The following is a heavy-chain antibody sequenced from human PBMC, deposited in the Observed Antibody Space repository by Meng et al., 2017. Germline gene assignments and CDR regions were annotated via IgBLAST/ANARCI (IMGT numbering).Heavy chain of an antibody. D-gene: IGHD1-1*01. CDR3: LDEAPRSDY. CDR2: ISGDGSIT. V-gene: IGHV3-74*01. Sequence: GQLVGSWGGSVQPRAPRRLSCAAFGFTFNNYWMHWVRQFPGKGLVWVSRISGDGSITNYADSVKGRFTISRDNAKNTLYLQMNSLRPEDTAVYYCLDEAPRSDYWGQGSLVTVSS. CDR1: GFTFNNYW. J-gene: IGHJ4*02.